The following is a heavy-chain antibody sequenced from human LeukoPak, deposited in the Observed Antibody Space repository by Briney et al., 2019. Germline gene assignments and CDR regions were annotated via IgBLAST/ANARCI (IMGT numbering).Heavy chain of an antibody. D-gene: IGHD2-2*02. CDR3: ARHGSSVVPAAIHWFDP. CDR2: INHSGST. Sequence: PGGSLRLSCLGSGFGFSNYWMTWLRQAPGEGLEWIGEINHSGSTNYNPSLKSRVTISVDTSKNQFSLKLSSVTAADTAVYYCARHGSSVVPAAIHWFDPWGQGTLVTVSS. V-gene: IGHV4-34*01. J-gene: IGHJ5*02. CDR1: GFGFSNYW.